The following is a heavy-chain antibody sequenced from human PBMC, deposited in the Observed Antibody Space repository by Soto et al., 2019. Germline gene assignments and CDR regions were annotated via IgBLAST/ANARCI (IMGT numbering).Heavy chain of an antibody. Sequence: GSLRLSCAASGFTFSSYWMSWVRQAPGKGLEWVANIKQDGSEKYYVDSVKGRFTISSDNAKNSLYLQMNSLRAEDTAVYYCAREGSGGTIFGVVIIPKYYYYGMDVWGQGTTVTVSS. V-gene: IGHV3-7*03. CDR1: GFTFSSYW. J-gene: IGHJ6*02. CDR3: AREGSGGTIFGVVIIPKYYYYGMDV. CDR2: IKQDGSEK. D-gene: IGHD3-3*01.